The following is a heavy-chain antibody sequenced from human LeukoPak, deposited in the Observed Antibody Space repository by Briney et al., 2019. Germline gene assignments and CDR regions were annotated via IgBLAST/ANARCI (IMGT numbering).Heavy chain of an antibody. CDR3: ARHSRALGNYYYYMDV. CDR1: GYSFTSYW. V-gene: IGHV5-51*01. CDR2: IYPGDSDT. J-gene: IGHJ6*03. Sequence: GESLKISCKGSGYSFTSYWIGWVRQMPGKGLEWMGIIYPGDSDTRYSPSFQGQVTISADKSISTAYLQWSSLKASDTAMYYCARHSRALGNYYYYMDVWGQGTMVTVSS.